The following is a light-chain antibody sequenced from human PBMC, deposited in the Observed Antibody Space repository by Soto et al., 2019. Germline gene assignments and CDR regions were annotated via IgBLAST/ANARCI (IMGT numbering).Light chain of an antibody. CDR3: QSYDSSLSGYV. Sequence: QSVLTQPPSVSGAPGQRVPISCTGSSSNIGAGYDVHWYQRLPVTAPKLLIYGNSNRPSGVPDRFSGSKSGTSASLAITGLQAEDEADYYCQSYDSSLSGYVFGSGPKVTVL. CDR1: SSNIGAGYD. V-gene: IGLV1-40*01. CDR2: GNS. J-gene: IGLJ1*01.